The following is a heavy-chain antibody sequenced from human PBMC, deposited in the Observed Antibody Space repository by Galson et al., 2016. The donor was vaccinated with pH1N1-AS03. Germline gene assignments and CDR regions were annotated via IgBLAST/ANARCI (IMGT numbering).Heavy chain of an antibody. J-gene: IGHJ5*02. CDR3: VVHCSTGNCYPS. CDR2: IISNGSGT. D-gene: IGHD2-15*01. CDR1: GFTFRDNW. V-gene: IGHV3-74*01. Sequence: SLRLSCAASGFTFRDNWMHWVRQAPGKGLEWVSRIISNGSGTNYADSVKGRFTTSRDNARNTLYLQMNSLRTEDTATYYCVVHCSTGNCYPSLGQGTLVTVSS.